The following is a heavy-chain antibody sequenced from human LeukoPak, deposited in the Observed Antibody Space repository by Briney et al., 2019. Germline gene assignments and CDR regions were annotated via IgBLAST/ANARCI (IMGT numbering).Heavy chain of an antibody. CDR1: GFTFSTYW. D-gene: IGHD5-18*01. CDR2: IHSNGIYT. CDR3: AREGLGYSYGY. V-gene: IGHV3-74*01. Sequence: PGGSLRLSCAASGFTFSTYWMHWVRQVPGKGLVWVSRIHSNGIYTYYADFVKGRFTISRDNAKNTLYLQMNSLRAEDTAVYYCAREGLGYSYGYWGQGALVIVSS. J-gene: IGHJ4*02.